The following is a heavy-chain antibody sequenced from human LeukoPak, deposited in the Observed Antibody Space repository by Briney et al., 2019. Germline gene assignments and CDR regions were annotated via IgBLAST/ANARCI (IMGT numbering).Heavy chain of an antibody. CDR2: IYYSGST. CDR1: GGSISSSSYY. V-gene: IGHV4-39*01. CDR3: ARRYCSGGGCYYFDY. D-gene: IGHD2-15*01. J-gene: IGHJ4*02. Sequence: PSETLSLTCTVSGGSISSSSYYWGWIRQPPGKGLEWIGSIYYSGSTYYNPSLKSRVTISVDTSKNQFSLKLSSVTAADTAVYYCARRYCSGGGCYYFDYWGQGTLVTVSS.